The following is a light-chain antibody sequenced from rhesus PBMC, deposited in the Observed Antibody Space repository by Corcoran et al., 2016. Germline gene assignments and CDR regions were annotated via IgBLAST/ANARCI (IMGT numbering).Light chain of an antibody. CDR1: QRISTS. J-gene: IGKJ1*01. CDR2: NTF. V-gene: IGKV3-10*01. CDR3: YQHSSGWT. Sequence: QVVLTQSPATLSLSPGERATLSCRASQRISTSLAWYQQKTGKAPRLLIHNTFSRATGIPDRYSGSGSGTDFILPIGSLGPEGVGIFHCYQHSSGWTFGQGAKVEIK.